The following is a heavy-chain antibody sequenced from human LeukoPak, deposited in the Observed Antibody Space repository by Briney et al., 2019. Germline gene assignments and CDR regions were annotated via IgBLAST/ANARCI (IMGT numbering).Heavy chain of an antibody. CDR2: IYTSGST. CDR3: ARNRNSADWGYYFDY. J-gene: IGHJ4*02. V-gene: IGHV4-61*02. D-gene: IGHD7-27*01. CDR1: GGSISSDSYY. Sequence: PSETLSLTCTVSGGSISSDSYYWSWIRQPAGEGLEWIGRIYTSGSTNYNPSLKSRASMLVDTSKNQFSLKLRSVTAADTAVYYCARNRNSADWGYYFDYWGQGTLVTVSS.